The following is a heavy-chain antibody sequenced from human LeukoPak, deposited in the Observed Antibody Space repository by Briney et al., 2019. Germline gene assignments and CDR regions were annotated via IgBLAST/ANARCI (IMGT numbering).Heavy chain of an antibody. CDR2: ISSSSTYI. J-gene: IGHJ4*02. D-gene: IGHD6-13*01. V-gene: IGHV3-21*01. Sequence: GGSLRLSCAASGFTFSSYSMNWVRQAPGKGLEWVSSISSSSTYIYYADSVKGRFTISRDNAKNSLYLQMNSLRAEDTAVYYCARDGGSSWDGGGFDYWGQGTLVTVSS. CDR3: ARDGGSSWDGGGFDY. CDR1: GFTFSSYS.